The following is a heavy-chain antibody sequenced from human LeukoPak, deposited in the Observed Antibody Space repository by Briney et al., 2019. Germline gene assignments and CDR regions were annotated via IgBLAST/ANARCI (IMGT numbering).Heavy chain of an antibody. D-gene: IGHD3-16*01. J-gene: IGHJ3*02. CDR2: IYYSGST. CDR3: ARGSGGIPSPAFDI. Sequence: PSETLSLTCTVSGGSISSYYWSWIRQPPGKGLEWIGYIYYSGSTNYNPSLKSRVTISVDTSKNQFSLKLSPVTAADTAVYYCARGSGGIPSPAFDIWGQGTMVTVSS. CDR1: GGSISSYY. V-gene: IGHV4-59*01.